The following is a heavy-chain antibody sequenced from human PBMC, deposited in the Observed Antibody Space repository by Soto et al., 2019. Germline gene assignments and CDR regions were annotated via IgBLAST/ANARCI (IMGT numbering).Heavy chain of an antibody. V-gene: IGHV3-30*18. CDR2: ISYDGSNK. Sequence: GGSLRLSCAASGFTLSSYGMHWVRQAPGKGLEWVAVISYDGSNKYYADSVKGRFTISRDNSKNTLYLQMNSLRAEDTAVYYCANPFSDFDYWGQGTLVTVSS. J-gene: IGHJ4*02. CDR1: GFTLSSYG. CDR3: ANPFSDFDY.